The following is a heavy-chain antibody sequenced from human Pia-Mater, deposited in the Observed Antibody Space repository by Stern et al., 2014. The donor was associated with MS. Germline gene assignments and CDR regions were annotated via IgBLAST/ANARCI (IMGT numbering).Heavy chain of an antibody. D-gene: IGHD3-22*01. CDR1: GFTFTSSA. J-gene: IGHJ3*02. V-gene: IGHV1-58*01. Sequence: VHLVQSVPEGKKPGTSVKVSCKASGFTFTSSAVPWVRQARGQLLDWSGWIVVGSGNTNYAKKFQERVTITRDMSTSTAYMELSSLRSEDTAVYYCAAEPMYYSDSVGAFDIWGQGTMVTVSS. CDR2: IVVGSGNT. CDR3: AAEPMYYSDSVGAFDI.